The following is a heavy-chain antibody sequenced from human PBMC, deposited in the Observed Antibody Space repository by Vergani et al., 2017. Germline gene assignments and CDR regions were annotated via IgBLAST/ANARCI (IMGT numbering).Heavy chain of an antibody. CDR3: ARTLSIYYDSSGYVPDAFDI. Sequence: QVQLQESGPGLVKPSETLSLTCTVSGGSISSYYWSWIRQPPGKGLEWIGYIYYSGSTNYNPSLKSRVTISVDTSKNQFSLKLSSVTAADTAVYHCARTLSIYYDSSGYVPDAFDIWGQGTMVTVSS. CDR1: GGSISSYY. CDR2: IYYSGST. D-gene: IGHD3-22*01. V-gene: IGHV4-59*01. J-gene: IGHJ3*02.